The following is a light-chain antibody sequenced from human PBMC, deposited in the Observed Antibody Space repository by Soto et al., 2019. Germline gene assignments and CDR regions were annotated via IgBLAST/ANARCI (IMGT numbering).Light chain of an antibody. CDR2: GAS. V-gene: IGKV3D-20*02. J-gene: IGKJ4*01. Sequence: SVLTLSPGTLSLSPGESATLSCRASQSVSSSYLAWYQQKPGQAPRLLIYGASSRATGIPDRFSGSGSGTDFTLTISSLEPEDFAIYYCQHRRNWPLTFGGGTKVDIK. CDR1: QSVSSSY. CDR3: QHRRNWPLT.